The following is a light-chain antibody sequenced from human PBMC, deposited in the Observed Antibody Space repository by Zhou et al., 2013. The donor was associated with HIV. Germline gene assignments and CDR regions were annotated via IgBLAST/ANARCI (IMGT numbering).Light chain of an antibody. J-gene: IGKJ1*01. CDR2: CI. CDR1: QGIRND. CDR3: LQHNSYPPT. V-gene: IGKV1-17*01. Sequence: DIQMTQSPSSLSASVGDRVTITCRASQGIRNDLGWYQQKPGKAPKAPDLCCIQFAKWVPSRFSGSGSGTEFTLTISSLQPEDFATYYCLQHNSYPPTFGQGTKVEIK.